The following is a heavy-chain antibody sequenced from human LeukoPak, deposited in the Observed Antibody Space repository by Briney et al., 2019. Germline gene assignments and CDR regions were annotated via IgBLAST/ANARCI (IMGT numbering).Heavy chain of an antibody. Sequence: GGALRLSCEASGFAFSSYGMHWVRQAPGKGLECVAVIWYDGVNKYYGDSVKGRFTISRDNSKNTLYLQMDSLRAEDTAVYYCARDPYASGNYCDSLGQGTLLTVSS. CDR2: IWYDGVNK. J-gene: IGHJ4*02. D-gene: IGHD3-10*01. CDR1: GFAFSSYG. CDR3: ARDPYASGNYCDS. V-gene: IGHV3-33*01.